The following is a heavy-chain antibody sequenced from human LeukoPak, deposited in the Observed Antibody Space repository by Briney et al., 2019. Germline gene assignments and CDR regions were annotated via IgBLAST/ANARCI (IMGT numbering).Heavy chain of an antibody. CDR1: GFTFSGLA. V-gene: IGHV3-23*01. J-gene: IGHJ4*02. CDR2: ISGSGDNT. CDR3: AKSARFANDY. Sequence: PGGSLRLSCAASGFTFSGLAMSWVRRTPGKGLEWVSGISGSGDNTLYADSVKGRFTISRDNSKNTLYLQMNSLRAEDTAVYYCAKSARFANDYWGQGTLVTVSS.